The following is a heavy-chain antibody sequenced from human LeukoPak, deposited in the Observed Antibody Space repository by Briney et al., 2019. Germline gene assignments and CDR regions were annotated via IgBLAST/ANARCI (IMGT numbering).Heavy chain of an antibody. D-gene: IGHD3-22*01. CDR3: TRHPDSSGPQGLYYYYMDV. CDR2: IRSKANSYAP. Sequence: GGSLRLSCAVAASTSSGSATHWVRQASGKGLEWVGRIRSKANSYAPTYAASVKGRFTISRDDTKDTAYLQMNSLKTEDTAVYYCTRHPDSSGPQGLYYYYMDVWGKGTTVTVSS. J-gene: IGHJ6*03. V-gene: IGHV3-73*01. CDR1: ASTSSGSA.